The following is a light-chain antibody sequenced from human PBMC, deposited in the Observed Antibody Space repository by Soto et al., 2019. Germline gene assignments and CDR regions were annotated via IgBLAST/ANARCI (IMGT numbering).Light chain of an antibody. V-gene: IGKV3-15*01. CDR3: QQCNNWPQWT. Sequence: EVVMTQSPATLSVSPGERATLSCRTSEGIRSNLAWYQQKPGQAPRLLIYGASTRAAGIPARFNGSGSQTEFTLTISSLEPEDFAVYYCQQCNNWPQWTFGQGTKVEIK. CDR2: GAS. J-gene: IGKJ1*01. CDR1: EGIRSN.